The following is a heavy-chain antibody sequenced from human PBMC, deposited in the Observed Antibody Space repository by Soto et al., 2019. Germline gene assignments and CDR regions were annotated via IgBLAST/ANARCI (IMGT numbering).Heavy chain of an antibody. V-gene: IGHV4-30-4*01. CDR3: ARGRYCLTGRCFPNWFNS. CDR1: GDSISSVDYF. Sequence: SETLSLTCSVSGDSISSVDYFWAWIRQPPGQALEYIGYIYKSATTYYNPSFESRVAISLDTSKSQFSLNVTSVTAADTAVYFCARGRYCLTGRCFPNWFNSWGQGTLVTVSS. D-gene: IGHD2-15*01. J-gene: IGHJ5*01. CDR2: IYKSATT.